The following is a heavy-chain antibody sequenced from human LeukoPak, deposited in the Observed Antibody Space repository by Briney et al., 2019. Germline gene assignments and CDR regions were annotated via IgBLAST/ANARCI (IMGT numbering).Heavy chain of an antibody. V-gene: IGHV4-59*01. Sequence: SETLSLTCTVSGGSISSYYWSWIRQPPGKGLEWIGYTYYSGSTNYNPSLKSRVTISVDTSKNQFSLKLSSVTAADTAVYYCARGGIAARYYYYMDVWGKGTTVTVSS. J-gene: IGHJ6*03. CDR2: TYYSGST. D-gene: IGHD6-6*01. CDR3: ARGGIAARYYYYMDV. CDR1: GGSISSYY.